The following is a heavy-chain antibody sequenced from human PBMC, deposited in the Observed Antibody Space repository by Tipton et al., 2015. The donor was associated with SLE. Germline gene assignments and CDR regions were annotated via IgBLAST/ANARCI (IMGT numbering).Heavy chain of an antibody. J-gene: IGHJ5*02. D-gene: IGHD2-15*01. V-gene: IGHV1-24*01. Sequence: QLVQSGAEVKKPGASVKVSCKVSGYTLTELSMHWVRQAPGKGLAWMGGFDPEDGETIYAQKFQGRVTMTEDTSTDTAYMELSSLRSEDTAVYYCATAQQARYCSGGSCYSQNWFDPGGQGTLVTVSS. CDR3: ATAQQARYCSGGSCYSQNWFDP. CDR1: GYTLTELS. CDR2: FDPEDGET.